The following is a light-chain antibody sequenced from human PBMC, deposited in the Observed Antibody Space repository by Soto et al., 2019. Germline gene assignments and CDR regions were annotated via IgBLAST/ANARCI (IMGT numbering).Light chain of an antibody. CDR1: QSVSGY. Sequence: EIVLTQSPATLSLSPGERATLSCRASQSVSGYLAWYQQKPGQAPRLLIYDASSRATGIPARFSGSGSGTDFTLTISRLEPEDFAVYYCQQYGSSPWTFGQGTKVDIK. CDR3: QQYGSSPWT. V-gene: IGKV3-20*01. CDR2: DAS. J-gene: IGKJ1*01.